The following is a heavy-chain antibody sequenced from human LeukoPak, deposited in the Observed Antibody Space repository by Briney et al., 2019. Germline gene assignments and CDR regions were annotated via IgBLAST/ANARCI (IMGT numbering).Heavy chain of an antibody. J-gene: IGHJ4*02. CDR3: ARVGDSSGYQKD. CDR1: GFTFSSYS. CDR2: ISSSSSYI. D-gene: IGHD3-22*01. V-gene: IGHV3-21*01. Sequence: GGSLRLSCAASGFTFSSYSMNWVRQAPGKGLEWVSSISSSSSYIYYTDSVKGRFTISRDNAKNSLYLQMNSLRAEDTAVYYCARVGDSSGYQKDWGQGTLVTVSS.